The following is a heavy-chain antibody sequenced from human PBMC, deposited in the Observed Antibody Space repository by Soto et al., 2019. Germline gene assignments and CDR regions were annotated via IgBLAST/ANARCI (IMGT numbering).Heavy chain of an antibody. CDR3: ARGERVVGMDV. D-gene: IGHD1-1*01. CDR2: INPSGDIR. CDR1: GFSFSDYF. V-gene: IGHV1-46*01. J-gene: IGHJ6*02. Sequence: ASVKVSCKASGFSFSDYFMHWVRQAPGQGLEWMGIINPSGDIRNYAQKFQGRVTITRDTSTSTVYMDLSSLRYEDTAVYYCARGERVVGMDVWGQGTTVTVSS.